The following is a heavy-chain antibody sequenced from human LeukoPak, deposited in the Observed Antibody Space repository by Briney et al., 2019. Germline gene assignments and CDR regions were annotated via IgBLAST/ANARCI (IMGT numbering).Heavy chain of an antibody. CDR2: IYHSGST. CDR1: GYSISSGYY. V-gene: IGHV4-38-2*02. Sequence: SETLSLTCTVSGYSISSGYYWGWIRQPPGKGLEWIGSIYHSGSTYYNPSLKSRVTISVDTSKNQFSLKLSSVTAADTAVYYCARDGIAVAGVGNNWFDPWGQGTLVTVSP. CDR3: ARDGIAVAGVGNNWFDP. J-gene: IGHJ5*02. D-gene: IGHD6-19*01.